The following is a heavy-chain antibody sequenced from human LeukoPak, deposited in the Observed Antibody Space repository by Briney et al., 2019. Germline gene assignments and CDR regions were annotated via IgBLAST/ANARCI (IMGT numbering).Heavy chain of an antibody. D-gene: IGHD1-26*01. CDR2: ISSSSSTI. V-gene: IGHV3-48*01. CDR1: GFTFSSYS. CDR3: ARLSGEPTHY. J-gene: IGHJ4*02. Sequence: GGSLRLSCAASGFTFSSYSMNWVRQAPGKGLEWVSYISSSSSTIYYADSVKGRFTISRDNAKNSLYLQMNSLRAEDTAVYYCARLSGEPTHYWGQGTLVTVSS.